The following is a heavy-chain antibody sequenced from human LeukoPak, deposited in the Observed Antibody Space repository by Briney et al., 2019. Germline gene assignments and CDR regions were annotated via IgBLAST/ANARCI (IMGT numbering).Heavy chain of an antibody. V-gene: IGHV3-21*01. CDR1: GFTFSSYS. CDR2: ISSSSSYI. J-gene: IGHJ4*02. CDR3: ARSWYYYDSSGYYPRGFDY. Sequence: GGSLRLSRAASGFTFSSYSMNWVRQAPGKGLEWVSSISSSSSYIYYADSVKGRFTISRDNAKNSLYLQMNSLRAEDTAVYYCARSWYYYDSSGYYPRGFDYWGQGTLVTVSS. D-gene: IGHD3-22*01.